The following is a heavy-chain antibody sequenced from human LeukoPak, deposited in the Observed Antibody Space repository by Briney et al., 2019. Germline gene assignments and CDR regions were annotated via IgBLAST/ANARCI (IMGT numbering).Heavy chain of an antibody. CDR2: IYHSGST. CDR1: GYSISSGSY. Sequence: SETLSLTCTVSGYSISSGSYWGRIRQPPGKGLEYIGSIYHSGSTYNNPSLKSRVTISVDTSKNQFSLKLSSVTAADTAVYYCARLVVGTTDYWGQGTLVTVSS. J-gene: IGHJ4*02. V-gene: IGHV4-38-2*02. CDR3: ARLVVGTTDY. D-gene: IGHD1-26*01.